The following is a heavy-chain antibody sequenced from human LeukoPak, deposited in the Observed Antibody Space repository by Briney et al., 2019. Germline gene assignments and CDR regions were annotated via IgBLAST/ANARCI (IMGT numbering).Heavy chain of an antibody. CDR2: IYYSGST. CDR3: ASIRFLEWFYYFDY. D-gene: IGHD3-3*01. CDR1: GGSISRSSYY. Sequence: SETLSLTCTVPGGSISRSSYYWGWIRQPPGKGLEWIGSIYYSGSTYYNPSLKSRVTISVDTSKNQFSLKLSSVTAADTAVYYCASIRFLEWFYYFDYWGQGTLVTVSS. V-gene: IGHV4-39*01. J-gene: IGHJ4*02.